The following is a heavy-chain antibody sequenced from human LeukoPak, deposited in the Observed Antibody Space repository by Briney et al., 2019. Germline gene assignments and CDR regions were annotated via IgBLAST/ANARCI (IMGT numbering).Heavy chain of an antibody. D-gene: IGHD6-13*01. CDR2: ISAYNGDT. V-gene: IGHV1-18*04. Sequence: ASVKVSCKASGYTFTSYYMHWVRQAPGQGLDWMGWISAYNGDTNYAQKVQGRVTMTTDTSTSTAYMELRSLRSDDTAVYYCARGVTSTWTDAFDIWGQGTKVTVSS. CDR3: ARGVTSTWTDAFDI. CDR1: GYTFTSYY. J-gene: IGHJ3*02.